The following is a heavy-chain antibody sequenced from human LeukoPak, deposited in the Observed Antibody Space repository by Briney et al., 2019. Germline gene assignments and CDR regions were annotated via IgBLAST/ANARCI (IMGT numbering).Heavy chain of an antibody. CDR1: GFTFSSYS. J-gene: IGHJ3*02. Sequence: GGSLRLSCAASGFTFSSYSMNWVRQAPWKGPEWVSSISSSSSYIYYADSVKGRFTISRDNSKNTLYLQMNSLRAEDTAVYYCAKDPNGDYIGTFDIWGQGTMVTVSS. CDR3: AKDPNGDYIGTFDI. D-gene: IGHD4-17*01. CDR2: ISSSSSYI. V-gene: IGHV3-21*04.